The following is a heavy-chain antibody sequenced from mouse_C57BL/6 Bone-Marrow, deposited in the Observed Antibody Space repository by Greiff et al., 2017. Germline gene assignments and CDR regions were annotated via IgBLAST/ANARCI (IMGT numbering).Heavy chain of an antibody. CDR2: YPGSGNTY. CDR1: YTFTDYYM. CDR3: NYGNYFDY. J-gene: IGHJ2*01. Sequence: VQLQQSGPELVKPGASVKMSCKASGYTFTDYYMHWVKQKPGKGLEWIGEIYPGSGNTYYNEKFKGKATLTADTSSSTAYMQLSSLTSEDSAVYFCLNYGNYFDYWGQGTTLTVSS. V-gene: IGHV1-83*01. D-gene: IGHD2-1*01.